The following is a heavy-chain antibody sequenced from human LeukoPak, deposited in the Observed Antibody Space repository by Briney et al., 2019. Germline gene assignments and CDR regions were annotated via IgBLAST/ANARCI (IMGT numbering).Heavy chain of an antibody. Sequence: GGSLRLSCAASGFTFSSYGMHWVRQAPGKGLEWVAVISYDGSNKYYADSVKGRFTISRDNSENTLYLQMDSLRAEDTAVYYCAKVGEYGGSSSGSDYYYMDVWGKGTTVTVSS. CDR1: GFTFSSYG. CDR3: AKVGEYGGSSSGSDYYYMDV. V-gene: IGHV3-30*18. D-gene: IGHD1-26*01. J-gene: IGHJ6*03. CDR2: ISYDGSNK.